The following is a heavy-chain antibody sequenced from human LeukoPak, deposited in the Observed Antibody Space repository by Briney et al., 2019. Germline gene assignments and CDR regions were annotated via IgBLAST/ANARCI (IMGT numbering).Heavy chain of an antibody. Sequence: GSLRLSCAASGFTFSSYSMNWVRQAPGKGLEWVSSISSSSSYIYYADSVKGRFTISRDNAKNSLYLQINSLRAEDTAMYYCARDRGRNWNYLSWVYYYMDVWGKGTTVTVSS. J-gene: IGHJ6*03. CDR2: ISSSSSYI. V-gene: IGHV3-21*01. CDR3: ARDRGRNWNYLSWVYYYMDV. D-gene: IGHD1-7*01. CDR1: GFTFSSYS.